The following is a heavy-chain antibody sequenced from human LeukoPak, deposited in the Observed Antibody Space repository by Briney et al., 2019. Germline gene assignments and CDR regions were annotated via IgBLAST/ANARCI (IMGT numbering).Heavy chain of an antibody. CDR3: AREGTDYYGMDV. V-gene: IGHV3-53*01. J-gene: IGHJ6*02. Sequence: GGSLRLSCAASRLTVSSNYMSWVRQAPGKGLEWVSVIYSGGSTYYADSVKGRFTISRDNSKNTLYLQMNSLRAEDTAVYYCAREGTDYYGMDVWGQGTTVTVSS. CDR1: RLTVSSNY. D-gene: IGHD1-1*01. CDR2: IYSGGST.